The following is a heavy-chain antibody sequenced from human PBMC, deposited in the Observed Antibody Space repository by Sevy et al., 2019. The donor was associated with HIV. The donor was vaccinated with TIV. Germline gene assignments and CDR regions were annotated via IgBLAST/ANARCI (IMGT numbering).Heavy chain of an antibody. CDR3: ARDPTGWNCAINSYNWFDP. CDR1: GYTFTSYG. D-gene: IGHD1-7*01. CDR2: ISAYNGNT. Sequence: ASVKVSCKASGYTFTSYGISWVRQAPGQGLEWMGWISAYNGNTNYSQKLQGRVTMTTDTSMSTAYMELRSLRSDDTAVYYCARDPTGWNCAINSYNWFDPWGQGTLVTVSS. V-gene: IGHV1-18*01. J-gene: IGHJ5*02.